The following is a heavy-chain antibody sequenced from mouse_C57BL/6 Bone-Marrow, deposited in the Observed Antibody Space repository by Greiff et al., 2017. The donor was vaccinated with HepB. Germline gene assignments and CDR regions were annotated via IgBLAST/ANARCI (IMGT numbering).Heavy chain of an antibody. J-gene: IGHJ1*03. CDR3: ARTGLRYFDV. D-gene: IGHD3-1*01. V-gene: IGHV1-63*01. CDR2: IYPGGGYT. CDR1: GYTFTNYW. Sequence: VQLQQSGAELVRPGTSVKMSCKASGYTFTNYWIGWAKQRPGHGLEWIGDIYPGGGYTNYNEKFKGKATLTADKSSSTAYMQFSSLTSEDSAIYYCARTGLRYFDVWGTGTTVTVSS.